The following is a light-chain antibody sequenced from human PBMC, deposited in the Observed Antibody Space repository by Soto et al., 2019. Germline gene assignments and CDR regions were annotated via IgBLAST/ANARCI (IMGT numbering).Light chain of an antibody. J-gene: IGKJ1*01. Sequence: EIVLTQSPDTLSLSPGDRATLSCRASQSIPSNYLAWYQQKPGQAPRLLIYLASNRAAGIPDRFSGSGSGADFTLTITRLEPEDFAVYYCQQYGSSPWTFGQGTKVDFK. V-gene: IGKV3-20*01. CDR3: QQYGSSPWT. CDR2: LAS. CDR1: QSIPSNY.